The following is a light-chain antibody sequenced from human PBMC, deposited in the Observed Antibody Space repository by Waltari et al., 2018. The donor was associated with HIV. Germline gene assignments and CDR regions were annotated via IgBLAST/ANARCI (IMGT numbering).Light chain of an antibody. CDR3: CSYAGDSSYV. CDR2: HVT. J-gene: IGLJ1*01. Sequence: QSALTQPRSVSGSPGQSVTISCTGASSDVGGYDYVSWYQHHPGKDPKLIIYHVTKRPSGVPDRFSGCKSGNTASLTISGLQAEDEADYYCCSYAGDSSYVFGTGTEVTV. V-gene: IGLV2-11*01. CDR1: SSDVGGYDY.